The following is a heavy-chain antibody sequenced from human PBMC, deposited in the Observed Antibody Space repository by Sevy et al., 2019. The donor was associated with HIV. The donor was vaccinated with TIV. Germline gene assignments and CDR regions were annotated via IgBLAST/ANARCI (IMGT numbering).Heavy chain of an antibody. J-gene: IGHJ4*02. Sequence: GGYLRLSCAASGFTFSKYWMGWVRQAPGKGLEWVANIKQDAGQKYYVDSVKGRFTISRDNAKNSLYLQMNSLRAEDMAVYFSARDDGNYYFHYWGQGTLVTVSS. CDR1: GFTFSKYW. V-gene: IGHV3-7*01. D-gene: IGHD1-7*01. CDR2: IKQDAGQK. CDR3: ARDDGNYYFHY.